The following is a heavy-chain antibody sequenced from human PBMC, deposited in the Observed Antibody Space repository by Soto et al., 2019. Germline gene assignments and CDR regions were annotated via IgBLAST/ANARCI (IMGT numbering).Heavy chain of an antibody. Sequence: TGGSLRLSCAASGFICSSYDMSWVRQAPGKGLEWVSTILVDGRTFYSDSVKGRFTISRDGSTNTVFLQMNSLTAGDTAVYYCAKATATGGGAFDICGQGTMVTVSS. V-gene: IGHV3-23*01. CDR3: AKATATGGGAFDI. CDR2: ILVDGRT. D-gene: IGHD2-8*02. J-gene: IGHJ3*02. CDR1: GFICSSYD.